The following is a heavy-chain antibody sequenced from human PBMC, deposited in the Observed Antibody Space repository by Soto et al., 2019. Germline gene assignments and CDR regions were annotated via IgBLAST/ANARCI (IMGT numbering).Heavy chain of an antibody. CDR1: GFTFSSYW. Sequence: EVQLVESGGGLVQPGGSLRLSCAASGFTFSSYWMHWVRQGPGEGLVWVSRIMSEGSGTTYADSVKGRFTISRDNVKNTLYLQMNSLRAEDTAVYHCARSRGSGGVEYNMEFWCQGTTVTVSS. CDR3: ARSRGSGGVEYNMEF. V-gene: IGHV3-74*01. J-gene: IGHJ6*02. CDR2: IMSEGSGT. D-gene: IGHD3-16*01.